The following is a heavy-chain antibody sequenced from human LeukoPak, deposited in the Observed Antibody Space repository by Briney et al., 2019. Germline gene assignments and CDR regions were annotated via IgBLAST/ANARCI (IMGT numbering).Heavy chain of an antibody. Sequence: PWRSLRLSCAASGFTFSSYAMHWVRQAPGKGLEWVAVISYDGSNKYYADSVKGRFTISRDNSKNTLYLQMNSLRAEDTAVYYCLVPAAIGYGMDVWGQGTTVTVSS. CDR3: LVPAAIGYGMDV. D-gene: IGHD2-2*02. CDR2: ISYDGSNK. V-gene: IGHV3-30-3*01. J-gene: IGHJ6*02. CDR1: GFTFSSYA.